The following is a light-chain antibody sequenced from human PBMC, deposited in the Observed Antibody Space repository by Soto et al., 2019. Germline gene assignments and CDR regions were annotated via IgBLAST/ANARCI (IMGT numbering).Light chain of an antibody. CDR2: GAS. CDR3: QQYGSLLT. J-gene: IGKJ4*01. CDR1: QSVSSSY. V-gene: IGKV3-20*01. Sequence: EIVLTQSPGTLSLSPGERATLSCRASQSVSSSYLAWYQQKPGQAPRLLIYGASSRATGIPDRFSGSGSGKDFTLTISRLEPEDFAVYYCQQYGSLLTFGGGTKV.